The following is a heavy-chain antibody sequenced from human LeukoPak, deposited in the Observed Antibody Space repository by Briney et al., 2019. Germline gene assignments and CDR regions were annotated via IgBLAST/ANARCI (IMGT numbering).Heavy chain of an antibody. D-gene: IGHD5/OR15-5a*01. CDR1: GFTFSSHW. CDR3: ARGVSGTGPDI. CDR2: INTDGSTT. J-gene: IGHJ3*02. Sequence: PGGSLRLSCAATGFTFSSHWMHWVRQAPGGGLVWVSRINTDGSTTDYADSVKGRFAISRDNAKNTLYLQMNSLRADDTAIYYCARGVSGTGPDIWGQGTMVTVSS. V-gene: IGHV3-74*01.